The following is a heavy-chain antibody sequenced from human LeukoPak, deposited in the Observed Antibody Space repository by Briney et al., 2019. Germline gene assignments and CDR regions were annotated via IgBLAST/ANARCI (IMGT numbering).Heavy chain of an antibody. Sequence: PGGSLRLSCAASGFPISRYGMKSDRQAPRKGVEWASVIVGSGDSTNYADSVKGRFTISRDRSKNTLYLEMHSLRADDTAVYYCAKDQKPDSGYDIDYWGQGTLVTVSS. CDR1: GFPISRYG. D-gene: IGHD5-12*01. V-gene: IGHV3-23*01. CDR2: IVGSGDST. J-gene: IGHJ4*02. CDR3: AKDQKPDSGYDIDY.